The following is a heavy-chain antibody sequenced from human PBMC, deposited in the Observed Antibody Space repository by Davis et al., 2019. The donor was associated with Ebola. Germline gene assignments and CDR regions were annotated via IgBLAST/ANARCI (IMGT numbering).Heavy chain of an antibody. D-gene: IGHD4-17*01. V-gene: IGHV3-7*01. CDR2: IKEDGSEK. CDR3: ARGRATTVRVDGGATYYYYYRMDV. J-gene: IGHJ6*04. Sequence: GGSLRLSCEASGFSIHSYWLNWVRQAPGKGLEWVATIKEDGSEKYYLDSVKGRFTISRDNAKNSLSLQMNSLRDEETAVYFCARGRATTVRVDGGATYYYYYRMDVWGKGTTVTVSS. CDR1: GFSIHSYW.